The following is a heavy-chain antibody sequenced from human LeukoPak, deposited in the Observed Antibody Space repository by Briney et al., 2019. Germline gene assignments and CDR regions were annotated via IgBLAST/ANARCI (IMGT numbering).Heavy chain of an antibody. CDR3: ARDSFSSNCLDY. D-gene: IGHD6-13*01. V-gene: IGHV3-33*01. CDR2: IWYDGSNK. J-gene: IGHJ4*02. CDR1: GFTFRSYG. Sequence: GGSLRLSCAASGFTFRSYGMHSVRQAPGKGLEWVAVIWYDGSNKYYADSVKGRFTISRDNSKNPLYLQMNSLGAGDTAVYYCARDSFSSNCLDYWGQGTLVTVSS.